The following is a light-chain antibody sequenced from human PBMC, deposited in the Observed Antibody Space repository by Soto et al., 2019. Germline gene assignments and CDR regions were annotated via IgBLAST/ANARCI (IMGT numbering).Light chain of an antibody. Sequence: DIQMTQSPSTLSASVGDRVTITCRASQSISSWLAWYQQKPGKAPKLLIYGASSRATGIPDRFSGSGSGTDFTLTISRLEPEDFAVYYCQQYVTSPLTFGGGTKGDIK. CDR1: QSISSW. CDR3: QQYVTSPLT. CDR2: GAS. V-gene: IGKV1-5*01. J-gene: IGKJ4*01.